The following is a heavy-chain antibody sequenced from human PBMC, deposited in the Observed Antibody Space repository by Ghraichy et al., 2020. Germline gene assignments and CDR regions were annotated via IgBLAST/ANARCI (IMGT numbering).Heavy chain of an antibody. CDR2: ITATSAYI. J-gene: IGHJ4*02. CDR1: GFYFSDYS. D-gene: IGHD5-18*01. Sequence: SLRLSCAASGFYFSDYSMNWVRQAPGKGLEWVSSITATSAYIYYADSVKGRFTISRDNAKESLYLQMNSLGDEDTAVYYCARGMYSDGQFDYWGQGALVTVSS. V-gene: IGHV3-21*01. CDR3: ARGMYSDGQFDY.